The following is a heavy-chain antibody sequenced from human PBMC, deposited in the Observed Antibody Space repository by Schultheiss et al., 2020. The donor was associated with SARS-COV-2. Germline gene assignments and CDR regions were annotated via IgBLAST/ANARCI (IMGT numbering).Heavy chain of an antibody. CDR2: ISWDGGST. D-gene: IGHD6-13*01. CDR3: AREPYSSNWVYYYGMDV. V-gene: IGHV3-43*01. Sequence: GGSLRLSCAASGFTFSSFSMNWVRQAPGKGLEWVSLISWDGGSTSYADSVQGRFTISRDNNKNSLYLQMNSLRSEDTALYYCAREPYSSNWVYYYGMDVWGQGTTVTVSS. CDR1: GFTFSSFS. J-gene: IGHJ6*02.